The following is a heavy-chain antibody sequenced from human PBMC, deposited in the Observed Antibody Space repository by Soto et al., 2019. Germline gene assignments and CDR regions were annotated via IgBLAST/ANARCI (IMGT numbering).Heavy chain of an antibody. CDR1: GFTFSSYA. D-gene: IGHD6-19*01. Sequence: GGSLRLSCAASGFTFSSYAMSWVRQAPGNGLEWVSAISGSGGSTYYADSVKGRFTISRDNSKNTLYLQMNSLRAEDTAVYYCAKTSGYSSGWSEYYYYGMDVWGQGTTVTVSS. CDR3: AKTSGYSSGWSEYYYYGMDV. CDR2: ISGSGGST. J-gene: IGHJ6*02. V-gene: IGHV3-23*01.